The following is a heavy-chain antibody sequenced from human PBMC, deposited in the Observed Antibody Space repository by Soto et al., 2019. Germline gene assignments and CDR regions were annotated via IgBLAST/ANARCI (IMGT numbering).Heavy chain of an antibody. CDR2: IIPIFGTA. V-gene: IGHV1-69*01. CDR1: GGTFSSYA. J-gene: IGHJ6*02. CDR3: ARVAYYYGSGSYYKRGDYYYYGMDV. Sequence: QVQLVQSGAEVKKPGSSVKVSCKASGGTFSSYAISWVRQAPGQGLEWMGGIIPIFGTANYEQKFQGRVTITADESTSTAYMELSSLRSEDTAVYYCARVAYYYGSGSYYKRGDYYYYGMDVWGQGTTVTVSS. D-gene: IGHD3-10*01.